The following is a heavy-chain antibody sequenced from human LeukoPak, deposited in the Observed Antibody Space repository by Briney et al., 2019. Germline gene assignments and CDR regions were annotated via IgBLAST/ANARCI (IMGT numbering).Heavy chain of an antibody. V-gene: IGHV4-39*07. D-gene: IGHD4-23*01. J-gene: IGHJ5*02. Sequence: PSETLSLTCTVSGGSISSNSYYWGWIRQPPGKGLGWIGSIYYSGSTNYNPSLKSRVTISVDTSKNQFSLKLSSVTAADTAVYYCARNARFARDYGGNARVSWFDPWGQGTLVTVSS. CDR3: ARNARFARDYGGNARVSWFDP. CDR1: GGSISSNSYY. CDR2: IYYSGST.